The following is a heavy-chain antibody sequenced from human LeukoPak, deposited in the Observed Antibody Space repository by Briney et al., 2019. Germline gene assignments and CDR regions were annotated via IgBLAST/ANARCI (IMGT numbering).Heavy chain of an antibody. D-gene: IGHD6-19*01. V-gene: IGHV3-7*01. CDR2: IKGDGTET. CDR3: VGGGGWLPDF. J-gene: IGHJ4*02. CDR1: GFIFSTHW. Sequence: GGSLRLSCAASGFIFSTHWMNWVRQAPGKGLEWVAIIKGDGTETLYADSVKGRFTTSRDNTKSSLYLQINSLRAEDTAVYYCVGGGGWLPDFWGQGVLVTVSS.